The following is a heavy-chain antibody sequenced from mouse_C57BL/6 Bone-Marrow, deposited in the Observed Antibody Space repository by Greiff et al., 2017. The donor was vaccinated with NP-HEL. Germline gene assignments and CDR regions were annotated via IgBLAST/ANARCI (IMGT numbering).Heavy chain of an antibody. CDR2: IDPSDSYT. CDR3: ARGTYYDYGGDY. V-gene: IGHV1-69*01. Sequence: VQLQQPGAELVMPGASVKLSCKASGYTFTSYWMHWVKQRPGQGLEWIGEIDPSDSYTNYNQKFKGKSTLTVDKSSSTAYMQLSSLTSEDSAVYYCARGTYYDYGGDYWGQGTTLTVSS. D-gene: IGHD2-4*01. CDR1: GYTFTSYW. J-gene: IGHJ2*01.